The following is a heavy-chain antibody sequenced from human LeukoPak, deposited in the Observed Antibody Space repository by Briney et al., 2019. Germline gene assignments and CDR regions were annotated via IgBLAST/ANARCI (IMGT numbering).Heavy chain of an antibody. CDR1: GGTFISYA. D-gene: IGHD5-24*01. V-gene: IGHV1-69*06. CDR2: IIPIFGTA. Sequence: SVKVSCKASGGTFISYAISWVRQAPGQGLEWMGGIIPIFGTANYAQKFQGRVTITADKSTSTAYMELSSLRSEDTAVYYCASSWDRDGYRGRGDWFDPWGQGTLVTVSS. CDR3: ASSWDRDGYRGRGDWFDP. J-gene: IGHJ5*02.